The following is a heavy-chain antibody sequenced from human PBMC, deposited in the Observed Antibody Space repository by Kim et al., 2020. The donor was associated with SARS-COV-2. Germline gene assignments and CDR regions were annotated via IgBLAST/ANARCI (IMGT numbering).Heavy chain of an antibody. J-gene: IGHJ4*02. Sequence: GGSLRLSCAASGFIFSSYAMHWVRQAPGKGLEWVAVISYDGSNKYYADSVKGRFTSSRDNSKNTLYLQVNSLRAEDTAVYYCARGVYSSGWYYLDYWGQG. CDR2: ISYDGSNK. CDR1: GFIFSSYA. V-gene: IGHV3-30*04. CDR3: ARGVYSSGWYYLDY. D-gene: IGHD6-19*01.